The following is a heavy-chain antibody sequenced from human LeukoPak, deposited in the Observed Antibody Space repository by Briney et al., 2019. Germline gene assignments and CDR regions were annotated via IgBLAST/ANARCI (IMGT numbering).Heavy chain of an antibody. Sequence: PGGSLRLSCAASGFTFSDYYMSWIRQAPGKGLEWVSYISSSGSTIYYADSVKGRFTISRDNAKNSLYLQMNSLRAEDTAVYYCARASLAYCGGDCYYYWYFDLWGRGTLVTVSS. CDR1: GFTFSDYY. CDR2: ISSSGSTI. J-gene: IGHJ2*01. V-gene: IGHV3-11*01. D-gene: IGHD2-21*02. CDR3: ARASLAYCGGDCYYYWYFDL.